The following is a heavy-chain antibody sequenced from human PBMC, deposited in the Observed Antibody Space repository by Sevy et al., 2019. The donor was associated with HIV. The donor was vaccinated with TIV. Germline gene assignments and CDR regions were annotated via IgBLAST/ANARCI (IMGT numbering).Heavy chain of an antibody. CDR2: IKSKNDGGTT. CDR3: ATASFLTSGAFDI. CDR1: GFTFINAW. Sequence: GGSLRLSCTASGFTFINAWMSWVRQAPGKGLEWVGRIKSKNDGGTTDYAAPVKGRFTISRDDSKNTLYLQMNTLKTEDTAVYYCATASFLTSGAFDIWGQGTMVTVS. J-gene: IGHJ3*02. V-gene: IGHV3-15*01. D-gene: IGHD3-3*02.